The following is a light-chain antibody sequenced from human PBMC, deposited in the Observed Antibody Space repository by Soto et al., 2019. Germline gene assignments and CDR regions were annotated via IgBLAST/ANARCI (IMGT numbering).Light chain of an antibody. V-gene: IGLV1-36*01. CDR1: SSNIGNNA. J-gene: IGLJ2*01. Sequence: QSVLTQPPSVSEAPRQRVTISCSGSSSNIGNNAVNWYQQLPGKAPKLLIYYDDLLPSGVSDRFSGAKSGNSASLAISGLQSDDEADYYCAAWDDSLNGPVFGGGTKLTVL. CDR3: AAWDDSLNGPV. CDR2: YDD.